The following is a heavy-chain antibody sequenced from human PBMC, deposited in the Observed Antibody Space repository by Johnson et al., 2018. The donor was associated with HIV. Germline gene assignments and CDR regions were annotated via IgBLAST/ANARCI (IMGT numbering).Heavy chain of an antibody. CDR2: ISWDGGRP. J-gene: IGHJ3*02. V-gene: IGHV3-43D*03. CDR3: TKEGSGSSNAFDI. CDR1: GFTFYDYA. Sequence: EVQLVESGGGLVQPGRSLRLSCAASGFTFYDYAMHWVRQAPGKGLEWVSLISWDGGRPSYADSVKGRFTISRDNRKNSLYLQMNSLRHEDTALYYCTKEGSGSSNAFDIWGQGTMVTVSS. D-gene: IGHD1-26*01.